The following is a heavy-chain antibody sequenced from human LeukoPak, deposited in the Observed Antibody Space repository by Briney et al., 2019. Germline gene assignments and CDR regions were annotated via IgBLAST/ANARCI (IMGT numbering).Heavy chain of an antibody. CDR3: ARQQTTDYYDSSGYYYEVGGWFDP. D-gene: IGHD3-22*01. CDR1: GFTFSGYA. Sequence: GGSLRLSCAASGFTFSGYALSWVRQAPGKGLEWVSGISDSGGSTYYADSVKGRFTISRHNSKNTLYLQMNSLRAEDTAVYYCARQQTTDYYDSSGYYYEVGGWFDPWGQGTLVTVSS. CDR2: ISDSGGST. V-gene: IGHV3-23*01. J-gene: IGHJ5*02.